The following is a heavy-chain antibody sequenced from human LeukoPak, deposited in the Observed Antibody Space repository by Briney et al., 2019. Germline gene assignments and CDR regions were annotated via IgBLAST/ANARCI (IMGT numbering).Heavy chain of an antibody. CDR3: ARPSGSYYDNAFDI. J-gene: IGHJ3*02. CDR2: IYPGDSDT. V-gene: IGHV5-51*01. D-gene: IGHD1-26*01. CDR1: GYSFTTYW. Sequence: GESLKISCKSSGYSFTTYWIAWVRQMPGKGLEWMGIIYPGDSDTRYSSSFQGQVTISADKSISTAYLQWSSLKASDTAMYYCARPSGSYYDNAFDIWGQGTMVTVSS.